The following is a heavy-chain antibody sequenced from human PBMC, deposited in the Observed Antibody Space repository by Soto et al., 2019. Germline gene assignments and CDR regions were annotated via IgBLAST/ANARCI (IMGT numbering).Heavy chain of an antibody. CDR1: GGPFGGFY. D-gene: IGHD3-10*02. CDR2: IHHGGST. CDR3: ARGYRISMLILTTNYFDS. V-gene: IGHV4-34*01. J-gene: IGHJ4*02. Sequence: QVQLQQWGAGLLKPSETLSLTCAVNGGPFGGFYWTWIRQSPGKGLEWIGEIHHGGSTNYNPSLNSRVTMSLDTSMNQFSLKLTSVTAADTAVYYCARGYRISMLILTTNYFDSWGQGTPVTVSS.